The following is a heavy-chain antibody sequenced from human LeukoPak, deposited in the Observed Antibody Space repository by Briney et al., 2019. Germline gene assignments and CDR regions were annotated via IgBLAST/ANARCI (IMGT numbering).Heavy chain of an antibody. CDR3: AKDISSLGGVDY. V-gene: IGHV3-9*01. Sequence: GGSLRLSCAASGFTFDDYAMHWVRQAPGKGLEWVSGISWNSGGIGYADSVKGRFAISRDNAKNSLYLQMNSLRAEDTALYYCAKDISSLGGVDYWGQGTLVTVSS. J-gene: IGHJ4*02. CDR1: GFTFDDYA. CDR2: ISWNSGGI. D-gene: IGHD3-16*01.